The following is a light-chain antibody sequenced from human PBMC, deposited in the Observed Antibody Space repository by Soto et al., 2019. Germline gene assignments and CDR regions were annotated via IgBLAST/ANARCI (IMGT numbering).Light chain of an antibody. J-gene: IGKJ5*01. CDR1: QIVTNY. V-gene: IGKV3-11*01. CDR3: QQLNS. CDR2: DTS. Sequence: ENLVTQSPSTXSFAGRHTATLSCRASQIVTNYLGWYKQTPGXXTRLPISDTSNRAASIPDRFSGGGSGTDFTLTISSLESEDFEVYLCQQLNSVGEGTSLEI.